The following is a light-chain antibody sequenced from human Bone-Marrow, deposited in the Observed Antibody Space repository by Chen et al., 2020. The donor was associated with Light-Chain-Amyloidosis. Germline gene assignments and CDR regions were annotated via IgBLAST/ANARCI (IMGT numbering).Light chain of an antibody. CDR3: QQYYSTPWT. Sequence: DIVMTQSPDSLAVSLGERATINCKSSQSVLYSSNNKNYLAWYQQKPGQPPKLLIYWASTRDSAVPARFSGSGSGTDFTLTISSLQAEDVAVYYCQQYYSTPWTFGQGTKVEIK. J-gene: IGKJ1*01. CDR1: QSVLYSSNNKNY. V-gene: IGKV4-1*01. CDR2: WAS.